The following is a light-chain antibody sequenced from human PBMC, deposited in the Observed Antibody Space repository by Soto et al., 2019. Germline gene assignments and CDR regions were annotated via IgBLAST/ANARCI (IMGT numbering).Light chain of an antibody. CDR2: GAS. Sequence: ETLMTQSPGTLSLSPGERATLSCRASQSVSSSYLAWYQQKPGQAPRLLIYGASSRATGIPDRFSGSGSGTDFTLTISRLEPEDFAVYYCQQYGSSRTFGQGTKVDNK. CDR3: QQYGSSRT. CDR1: QSVSSSY. J-gene: IGKJ1*01. V-gene: IGKV3-20*01.